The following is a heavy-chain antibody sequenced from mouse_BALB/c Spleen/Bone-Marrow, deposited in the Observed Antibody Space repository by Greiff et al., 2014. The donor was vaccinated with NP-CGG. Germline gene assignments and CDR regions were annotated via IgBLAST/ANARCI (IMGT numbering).Heavy chain of an antibody. CDR2: INSNGGST. CDR3: ARDYDYDY. J-gene: IGHJ2*01. Sequence: EVKLLESGGGLVQPGGSLKLSCAASGFTFSSYGMSWVRQTPDKRLELVATINSNGGSTYYPDSVKGRFTISRDNAKNTLYLQMSSPKSEDTAMYYCARDYDYDYWGQGTTLTVSS. CDR1: GFTFSSYG. V-gene: IGHV5-6-3*01. D-gene: IGHD2-4*01.